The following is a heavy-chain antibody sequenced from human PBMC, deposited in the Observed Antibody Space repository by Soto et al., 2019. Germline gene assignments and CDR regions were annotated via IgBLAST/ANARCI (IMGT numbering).Heavy chain of an antibody. Sequence: ASVYVSCKASGDTFTGYYMHWVRPAPGQGLEVMGWINPNSGVTNYAQKFKGRVTMTRDTSISTAYMELSRLRSDDTALYYCARESDYGDYFDYWAQGTLVTVSS. V-gene: IGHV1-2*02. CDR3: ARESDYGDYFDY. J-gene: IGHJ4*02. CDR1: GDTFTGYY. D-gene: IGHD4-17*01. CDR2: INPNSGVT.